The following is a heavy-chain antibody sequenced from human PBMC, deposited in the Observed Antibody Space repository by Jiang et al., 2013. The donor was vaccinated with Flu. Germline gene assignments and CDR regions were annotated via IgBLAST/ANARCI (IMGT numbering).Heavy chain of an antibody. Sequence: AQKFQGRVTMTTDTSTPTAYLELRSLRTDDTAVYYCARDDSVSVTGSPIDYWGQGTLVTVSS. D-gene: IGHD6-19*01. J-gene: IGHJ4*02. V-gene: IGHV1-18*01. CDR3: ARDDSVSVTGSPIDY.